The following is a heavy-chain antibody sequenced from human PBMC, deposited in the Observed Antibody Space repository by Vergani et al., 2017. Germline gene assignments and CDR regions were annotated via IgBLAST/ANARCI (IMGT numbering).Heavy chain of an antibody. CDR1: GFSFRNAW. Sequence: EVQLVESGGGIVKPGGSLRLSCVASGFSFRNAWRNWVRRTPGKGLEWVGRIKSTLDRGTTDYAAAVKGRFTISRDDSKNTLFLQMNGLKTEDIGVYYCTTDPRYCGDGSCYWLRDHHYYGMDVWGQGTTVTVSS. V-gene: IGHV3-15*07. CDR3: TTDPRYCGDGSCYWLRDHHYYGMDV. J-gene: IGHJ6*02. CDR2: IKSTLDRGTT. D-gene: IGHD2-21*01.